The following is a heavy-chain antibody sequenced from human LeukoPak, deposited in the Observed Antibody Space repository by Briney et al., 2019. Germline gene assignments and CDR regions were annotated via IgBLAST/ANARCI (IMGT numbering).Heavy chain of an antibody. J-gene: IGHJ3*02. D-gene: IGHD3-10*01. Sequence: NPSETLSLTCAVYGGTFSGYYWSWIRQPPGRGLEWIGEINNSGSTNYNPSLKSRVTISVETSKNQFSLKLSSVTAADTAVYYCARFILYYYGSVSYAFDIWGRGTMVTVSS. CDR1: GGTFSGYY. V-gene: IGHV4-34*01. CDR2: INNSGST. CDR3: ARFILYYYGSVSYAFDI.